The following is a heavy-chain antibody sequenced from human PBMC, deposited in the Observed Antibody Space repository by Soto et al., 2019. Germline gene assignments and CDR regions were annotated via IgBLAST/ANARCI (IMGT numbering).Heavy chain of an antibody. CDR3: VKDMKWGGMTTIHYFDS. CDR1: GFIADDYA. D-gene: IGHD4-17*01. J-gene: IGHJ4*02. CDR2: ISSNSATI. Sequence: EVQLVESGGGLVQPGRSLRLSCVASGFIADDYAMHWVRQAPGKGLEWVSGISSNSATINYADSVKGRFTISRDNAKSSLLLQMNSLRPEDTAFYYCVKDMKWGGMTTIHYFDSWGQGTLVTVSS. V-gene: IGHV3-9*02.